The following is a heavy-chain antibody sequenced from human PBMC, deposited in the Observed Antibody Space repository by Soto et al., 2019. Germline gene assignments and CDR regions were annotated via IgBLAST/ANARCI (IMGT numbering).Heavy chain of an antibody. CDR1: GFTFSSYS. Sequence: EVQLVESGGGLVKPGGSLRLSCAASGFTFSSYSMNWVRQAPGKGLEWVSSISSSSSYIYYADSVKGRFTISRDNAKNSRYLKINGLRAEDTVGNSCAGPFGWGKDLDYGGQGTLVTVPS. CDR3: AGPFGWGKDLDY. D-gene: IGHD3-16*01. V-gene: IGHV3-21*01. J-gene: IGHJ4*02. CDR2: ISSSSSYI.